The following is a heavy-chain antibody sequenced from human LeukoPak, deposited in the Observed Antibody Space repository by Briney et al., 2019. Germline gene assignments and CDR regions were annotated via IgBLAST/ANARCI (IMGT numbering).Heavy chain of an antibody. D-gene: IGHD4-17*01. Sequence: SETLTLTCAVYGGPFSGYYWSWIRQPPGKGLEWIGEINHSGSTNYNPSLKSRVTISVDTSKNQFSLKLSSVTDADTAVYYCARLTTVTTEDYWGQGTLVTVSS. CDR2: INHSGST. CDR1: GGPFSGYY. V-gene: IGHV4-34*01. J-gene: IGHJ4*02. CDR3: ARLTTVTTEDY.